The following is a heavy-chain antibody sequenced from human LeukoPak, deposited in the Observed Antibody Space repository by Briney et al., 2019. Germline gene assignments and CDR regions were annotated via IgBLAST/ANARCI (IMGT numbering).Heavy chain of an antibody. D-gene: IGHD2-2*01. Sequence: GGSLRLSCTASGFVFDEHGMTWVRQVPGKGLEWVSGINWSGKSTSYGDPVRGRFTISRDNAKNSLSLQMDSLRAEDTALYYCARAPITSPFYFDYWGQGTLVTVSS. J-gene: IGHJ4*02. CDR3: ARAPITSPFYFDY. CDR1: GFVFDEHG. CDR2: INWSGKST. V-gene: IGHV3-20*04.